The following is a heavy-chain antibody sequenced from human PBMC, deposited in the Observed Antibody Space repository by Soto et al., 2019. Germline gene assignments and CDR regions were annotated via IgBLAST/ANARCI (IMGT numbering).Heavy chain of an antibody. D-gene: IGHD6-19*01. CDR2: ISFDGSYK. CDR3: ARRLYSGGLDL. J-gene: IGHJ5*02. V-gene: IGHV3-30-3*01. CDR1: GFPFSNYP. Sequence: QVQLVQSGGGVAQPGRPLGLPCAAPGFPFSNYPMHWVRQAPGKGLEWGAVISFDGSYKNDADSVKGRFTISRDNSKNTLHLQMNSLRPEDTAVYYCARRLYSGGLDLWGQGTLVTVTS.